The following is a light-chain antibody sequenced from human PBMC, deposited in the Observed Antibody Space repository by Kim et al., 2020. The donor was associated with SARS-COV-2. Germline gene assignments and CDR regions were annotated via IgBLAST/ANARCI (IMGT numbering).Light chain of an antibody. CDR3: QSYDSTAHVV. CDR2: EDT. J-gene: IGLJ2*01. Sequence: NFMLAQPHSVSESPGKTITISCTRSSGSIVDNYVQWYQQRPGRSPTTVIYEDTRRLSGVPDRFSGSLDRASNSASLTISGLKTEDEADYYCQSYDSTAHVVFGGGTKLTVL. CDR1: SGSIVDNY. V-gene: IGLV6-57*01.